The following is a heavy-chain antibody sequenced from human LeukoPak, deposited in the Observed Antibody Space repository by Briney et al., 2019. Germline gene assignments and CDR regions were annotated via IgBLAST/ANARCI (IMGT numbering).Heavy chain of an antibody. D-gene: IGHD1-1*01. J-gene: IGHJ4*02. CDR1: GGSITSLF. CDR2: IYYKGST. CDR3: VRRDNTGWNYFDY. V-gene: IGHV4-59*08. Sequence: PSETLSLTCTASGGSITSLFWRWIRQPPGKGLEWIGDIYYKGSTNYNPSLKSRVTISVDTSKNHLSLKLTSMLAAHTAIFYCVRRDNTGWNYFDYWGQGTLVTVSS.